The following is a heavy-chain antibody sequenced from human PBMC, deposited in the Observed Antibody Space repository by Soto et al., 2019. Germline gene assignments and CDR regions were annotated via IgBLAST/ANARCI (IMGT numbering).Heavy chain of an antibody. CDR1: GFTFSDYH. J-gene: IGHJ5*02. V-gene: IGHV3-11*06. D-gene: IGHD6-6*01. CDR2: ISSSSSYT. CDR3: AASIAARLGWFDP. Sequence: PGGSLRLSCAASGFTFSDYHMSWIRQAPGKGLEWVSYISSSSSYTNYADSVKGRFTISRDNAKNSLYLQMNSLRAEDTAVYYCAASIAARLGWFDPWGQGTLVTVSS.